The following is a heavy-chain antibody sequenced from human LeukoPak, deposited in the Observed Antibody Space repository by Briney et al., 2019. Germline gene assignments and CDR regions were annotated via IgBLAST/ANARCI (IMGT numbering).Heavy chain of an antibody. CDR3: AGPSRWSGYCSGGSCPGGY. CDR1: GFTFSSYE. CDR2: ISSSGSTI. J-gene: IGHJ4*02. D-gene: IGHD2-15*01. Sequence: PGGSLRLSCAASGFTFSSYEMNWVRQAPGKGLEWVSYISSSGSTIYYADSVKGRFTISRDNAKNSLYLQMNSLRAEDTAVYYCAGPSRWSGYCSGGSCPGGYWGQGTLVTVSS. V-gene: IGHV3-48*03.